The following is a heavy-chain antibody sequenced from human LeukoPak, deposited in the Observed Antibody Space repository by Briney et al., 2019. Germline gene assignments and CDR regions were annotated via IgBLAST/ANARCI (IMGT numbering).Heavy chain of an antibody. CDR2: ISGYNGNT. Sequence: AASVKVSCKASGYTFSSYGISWVRQGPGQGLEWMGWISGYNGNTNYAQKVQGRVTMTTDTSTSTAYMELRSLRSDDTAVYYCARDQRYYGSGSYYGDNWFDPWGQGTLVTVSS. V-gene: IGHV1-18*01. D-gene: IGHD3-10*01. CDR1: GYTFSSYG. CDR3: ARDQRYYGSGSYYGDNWFDP. J-gene: IGHJ5*02.